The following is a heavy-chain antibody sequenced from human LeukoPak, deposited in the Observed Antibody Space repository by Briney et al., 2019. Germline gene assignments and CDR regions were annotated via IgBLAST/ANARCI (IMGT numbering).Heavy chain of an antibody. Sequence: GASVNVSCKASGYTFTSYDINWVRQATRQGLEWMGWMNPNSGNTGYAQKFQGRVTMTRNTSISTAYMELSSLRSEDTAVYYCARVSPTYYYDSSGYTDAFDIWGQGTMVTVSS. CDR1: GYTFTSYD. D-gene: IGHD3-22*01. CDR2: MNPNSGNT. J-gene: IGHJ3*02. CDR3: ARVSPTYYYDSSGYTDAFDI. V-gene: IGHV1-8*01.